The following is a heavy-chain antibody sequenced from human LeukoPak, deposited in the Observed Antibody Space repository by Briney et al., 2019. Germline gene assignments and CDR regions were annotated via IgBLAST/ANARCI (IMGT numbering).Heavy chain of an antibody. V-gene: IGHV4-59*08. CDR1: GGSISSYY. J-gene: IGHJ6*02. CDR3: ARQLGDLVGATVIYYGMDV. CDR2: IYYSGST. Sequence: SETLSLTCTVSGGSISSYYWSWIRRPPGKGLEWIGYIYYSGSTNYNPSLKSRVTISVDTSKNQFSLKLSSVTAADTAVYYCARQLGDLVGATVIYYGMDVWGQGTTVTVSS. D-gene: IGHD1-26*01.